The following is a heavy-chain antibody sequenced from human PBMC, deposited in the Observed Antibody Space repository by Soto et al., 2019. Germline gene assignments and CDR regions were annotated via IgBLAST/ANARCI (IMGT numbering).Heavy chain of an antibody. CDR1: GGSFSGYY. D-gene: IGHD2-15*01. J-gene: IGHJ4*02. CDR2: INHSGST. CDR3: ARGSLVAAAYFDY. Sequence: QVQLQQWGAGLLKPSETLSLTCAVYGGSFSGYYWSWIRQPPGKGLEWIGEINHSGSTNYNPSLKSRVTISVDTSKNQFSLKLSSVTAADTAVYYCARGSLVAAAYFDYWGQGTLVTVSS. V-gene: IGHV4-34*01.